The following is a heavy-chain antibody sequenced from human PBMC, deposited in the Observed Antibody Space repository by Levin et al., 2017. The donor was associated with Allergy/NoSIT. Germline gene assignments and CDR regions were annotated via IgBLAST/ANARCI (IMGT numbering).Heavy chain of an antibody. J-gene: IGHJ4*02. V-gene: IGHV4-31*03. CDR1: GGSISSGGYY. Sequence: TSQTLSLTCTVSGGSISSGGYYWSWIRQHPGKGLEWIGYIYYSGNTYYNPSLKRRVPISVDTSKNQFSLKLSTVTAADTAVDYCARETGYDVDQWGQGTMVTVSS. CDR2: IYYSGNT. D-gene: IGHD5-12*01. CDR3: ARETGYDVDQ.